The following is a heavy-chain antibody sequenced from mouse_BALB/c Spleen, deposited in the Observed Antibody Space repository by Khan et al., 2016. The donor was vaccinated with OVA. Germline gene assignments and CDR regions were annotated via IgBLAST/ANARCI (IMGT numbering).Heavy chain of an antibody. V-gene: IGHV1S134*01. Sequence: VQLQQLGAELGRPGSSVKLSCKTSGSTFTSYGIKWVKQRPGQGLEWIGYIYPGNGYTEYNERFQGKAILTSDTSSSTAYMQLRSLTSEDSAMYFCTTTYYRYYFDYWGQGTILTVSS. CDR3: TTTYYRYYFDY. CDR2: IYPGNGYT. D-gene: IGHD2-14*01. CDR1: GSTFTSYG. J-gene: IGHJ2*01.